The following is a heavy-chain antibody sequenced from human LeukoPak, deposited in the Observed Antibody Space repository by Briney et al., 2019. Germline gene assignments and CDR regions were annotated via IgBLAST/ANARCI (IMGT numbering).Heavy chain of an antibody. J-gene: IGHJ4*02. D-gene: IGHD3-16*01. CDR2: ISGRSSHT. CDR1: GFTFSDYD. Sequence: GGALRLSCSASGFTFSDYDMNWIRQAPGEGLERISAISGRSSHTYYGDSVKGRFSISRDNAKNLLYLQMNGLGAKDTAVYYCGRAFPPLRTSSAGDLWGQGTLVTVSS. CDR3: GRAFPPLRTSSAGDL. V-gene: IGHV3-21*06.